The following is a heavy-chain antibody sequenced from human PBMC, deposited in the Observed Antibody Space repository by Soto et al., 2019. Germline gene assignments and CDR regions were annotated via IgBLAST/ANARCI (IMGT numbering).Heavy chain of an antibody. CDR3: ANGPYDLWSGGWFDP. Sequence: EVQLLESGGCLVQPGGSLRLSCVASGFTFSSYAMSWGRRAPGKGLEWVSAISGSGGSTDYADSVKGRFAISRDTSKNTLYLQMNSLRAEDTAVYYCANGPYDLWSGGWFDPWGQGTLVPVSS. V-gene: IGHV3-23*01. CDR2: ISGSGGST. D-gene: IGHD3-3*01. J-gene: IGHJ5*02. CDR1: GFTFSSYA.